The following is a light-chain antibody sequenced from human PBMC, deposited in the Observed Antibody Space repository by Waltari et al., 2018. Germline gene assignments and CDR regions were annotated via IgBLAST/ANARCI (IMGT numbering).Light chain of an antibody. J-gene: IGKJ1*01. Sequence: DIQMTQSPSTLSASVGDRVTVTCRASPSISSRLAWYQQKPGKAPTLLIYDASSLESGVPSRYSGSGSGTEFTLTISSLQPDDFATYYCQHYSSHYPWTFGQGTKVEIK. CDR2: DAS. CDR1: PSISSR. V-gene: IGKV1-5*01. CDR3: QHYSSHYPWT.